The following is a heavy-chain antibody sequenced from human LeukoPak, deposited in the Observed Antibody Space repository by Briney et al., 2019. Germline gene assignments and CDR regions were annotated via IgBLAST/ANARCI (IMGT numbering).Heavy chain of an antibody. J-gene: IGHJ4*02. CDR2: IIPIFGTA. Sequence: ASVKVSCKASGGTFSSYAISWVRQAPGQGLEWMGGIIPIFGTANYAQKFQGRVTITADESTSTAYMELSSLRSEDTAVYYCATVVVVAARAFDYWGQGTLVTVSS. CDR3: ATVVVVAARAFDY. V-gene: IGHV1-69*13. CDR1: GGTFSSYA. D-gene: IGHD2-15*01.